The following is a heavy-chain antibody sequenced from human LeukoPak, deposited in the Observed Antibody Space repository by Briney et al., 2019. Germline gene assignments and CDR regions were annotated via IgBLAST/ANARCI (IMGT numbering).Heavy chain of an antibody. CDR2: IYYSGST. CDR1: GGSVSSGSYY. Sequence: SETLSLTCTVSGGSVSSGSYYWSWIRQPPGKGLEWIGYIYYSGSTNYNPSLKSRVTISVDTSKNQFSLKLSSVTAADTAVYYCARGHDYGDYVSVGWFDPWGQGTLVTVSS. CDR3: ARGHDYGDYVSVGWFDP. J-gene: IGHJ5*02. V-gene: IGHV4-61*01. D-gene: IGHD4-17*01.